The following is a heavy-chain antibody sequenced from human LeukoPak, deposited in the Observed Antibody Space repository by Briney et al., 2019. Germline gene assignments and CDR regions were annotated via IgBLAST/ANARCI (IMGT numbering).Heavy chain of an antibody. CDR2: ISSDGRDK. V-gene: IGHV3-30*18. CDR3: AKDGPRGYCTNGVCSPFDY. D-gene: IGHD2-8*01. Sequence: GGSLRLSCAASGFTFSRYGMHWVRQAPGKGLEWVAVISSDGRDKHYADSVKGRFTISRDNSKNTLYLQMNSLRAEDTAVYYCAKDGPRGYCTNGVCSPFDYWGQGTLVTVSS. J-gene: IGHJ4*02. CDR1: GFTFSRYG.